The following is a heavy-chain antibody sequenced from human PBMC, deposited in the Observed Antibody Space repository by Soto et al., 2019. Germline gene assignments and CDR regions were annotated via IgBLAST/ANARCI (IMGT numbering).Heavy chain of an antibody. Sequence: PGGSLRLACSASGFVFGDYAVTWVRQAPGKGLEWVGVVRSETYSGSTEYAASVKGRFRISRDDSESIAYLQMTSLKTEDTAVYYCTRGRGTSGWYADYWGKGILVTVSS. J-gene: IGHJ4*02. CDR3: TRGRGTSGWYADY. CDR1: GFVFGDYA. CDR2: VRSETYSGST. V-gene: IGHV3-49*04. D-gene: IGHD6-13*01.